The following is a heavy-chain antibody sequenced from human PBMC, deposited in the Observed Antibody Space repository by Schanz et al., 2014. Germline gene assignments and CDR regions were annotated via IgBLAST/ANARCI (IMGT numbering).Heavy chain of an antibody. CDR2: ITAYNGDT. D-gene: IGHD5-12*01. V-gene: IGHV1-18*01. CDR1: GYTFTSYG. Sequence: VQLVQSGAEVKRPGASVRVSCKASGYTFTSYGVIWVRQAPGQGLEWMGWITAYNGDTNYALKLQGRVTMTTDTSTGTAYMELRSLRSDDTALYYCARGGGPEDVFDIWGQGTILTVSS. CDR3: ARGGGPEDVFDI. J-gene: IGHJ3*02.